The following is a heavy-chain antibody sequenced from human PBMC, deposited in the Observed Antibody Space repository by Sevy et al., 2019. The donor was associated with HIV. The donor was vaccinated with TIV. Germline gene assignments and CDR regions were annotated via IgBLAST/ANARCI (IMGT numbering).Heavy chain of an antibody. J-gene: IGHJ4*02. V-gene: IGHV1-46*03. Sequence: ASVKVSCKASGYTFTSYYMHWVRQAPGQGLEWMGIINPSGGSTSYAQKFQGRVTMTRDKSTSTVYMELSSLRSEDTAVYYCARAIAAAGTFDYWGQGTLVTVSS. D-gene: IGHD6-13*01. CDR1: GYTFTSYY. CDR2: INPSGGST. CDR3: ARAIAAAGTFDY.